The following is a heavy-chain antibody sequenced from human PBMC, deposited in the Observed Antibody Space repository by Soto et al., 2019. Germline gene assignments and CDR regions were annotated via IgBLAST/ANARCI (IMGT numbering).Heavy chain of an antibody. CDR2: LYTEGTT. J-gene: IGHJ6*02. D-gene: IGHD3-16*01. CDR3: VRPRPSGENYGMDV. Sequence: EVQLVESGGGLIQPGGSVRLSCVASGLTVSHNYMAWVRQAPEMGLEWVSILYTEGTTYYADSVKGRFTISRDSSKNTLFLQMDSLRAEDTAMYYCVRPRPSGENYGMDVWGQGTTVTVSS. CDR1: GLTVSHNY. V-gene: IGHV3-53*01.